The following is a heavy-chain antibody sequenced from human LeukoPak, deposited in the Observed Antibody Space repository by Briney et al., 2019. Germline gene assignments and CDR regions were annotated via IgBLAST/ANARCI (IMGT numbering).Heavy chain of an antibody. Sequence: SETLSLTCTVSGYSISSGYNWDWIRQPPGKGLEWIGSIYHSGSTYYNPSLKSRVTISVDTSKNQFSLKLSSVAAADTAVYYCARGQYLVYWGQGTLVTVSS. CDR1: GYSISSGYN. CDR3: ARGQYLVY. D-gene: IGHD2-2*01. V-gene: IGHV4-38-2*02. CDR2: IYHSGST. J-gene: IGHJ4*02.